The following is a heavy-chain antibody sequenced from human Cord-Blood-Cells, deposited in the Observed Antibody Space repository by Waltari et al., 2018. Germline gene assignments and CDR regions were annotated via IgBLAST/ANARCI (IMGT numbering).Heavy chain of an antibody. CDR1: GYTLTALS. J-gene: IGHJ3*02. CDR3: ATVSIVGATIAYDI. Sequence: QVQLVQSGAEVKKPGATVKVSCKVSGYTLTALSMHWVRQAPGKGLEWMGGFDPEDGETIYAQKFQGRVTKTEDTATDKAYLELSSLRSDDTAVYYCATVSIVGATIAYDIWGQGTMVTVSS. D-gene: IGHD1-26*01. CDR2: FDPEDGET. V-gene: IGHV1-24*01.